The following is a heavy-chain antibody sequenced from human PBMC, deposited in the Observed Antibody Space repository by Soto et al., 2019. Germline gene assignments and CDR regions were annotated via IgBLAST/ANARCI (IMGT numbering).Heavy chain of an antibody. D-gene: IGHD2-2*01. CDR1: GFTFDDYA. J-gene: IGHJ3*02. V-gene: IGHV3-9*01. Sequence: EVQLVESGGGLVQPGRSLRLSCAASGFTFDDYAMHWVRQAPGKGLEWVSGISWNSGSIGYADSVKGRFTISRDNAKNSLYLQMNSLRAEDTALYYCAKDRGYCISTSCYDAFDIWGQGTMVTVSS. CDR2: ISWNSGSI. CDR3: AKDRGYCISTSCYDAFDI.